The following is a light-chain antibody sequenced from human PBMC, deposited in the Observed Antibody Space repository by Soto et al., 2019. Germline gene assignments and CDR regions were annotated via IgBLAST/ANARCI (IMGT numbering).Light chain of an antibody. Sequence: DIKMTQSPSTLSASIGDRVTITCRASESIDSWLAWHQQKPGRAPKLLISKASSLESGVPSRFSGSGFGTEFTLTISSLQPDDFATYYCQQYNSYRAFGQGTKVDI. CDR1: ESIDSW. CDR3: QQYNSYRA. J-gene: IGKJ1*01. V-gene: IGKV1-5*03. CDR2: KAS.